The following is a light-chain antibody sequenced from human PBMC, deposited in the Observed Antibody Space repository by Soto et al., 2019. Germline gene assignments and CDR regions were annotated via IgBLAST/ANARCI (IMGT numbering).Light chain of an antibody. CDR2: DVT. CDR1: SSYVGGYNF. CDR3: SSYTSTSTVV. J-gene: IGLJ2*01. Sequence: QSALTQPASVSGSPGQSITISSTGTSSYVGGYNFVSWYQQHPGKAPKLMFYDVTNRPSGISNRFSGSKSGNTASLTISGLQAEDEAVYYCSSYTSTSTVVFGGGTKLTVL. V-gene: IGLV2-14*01.